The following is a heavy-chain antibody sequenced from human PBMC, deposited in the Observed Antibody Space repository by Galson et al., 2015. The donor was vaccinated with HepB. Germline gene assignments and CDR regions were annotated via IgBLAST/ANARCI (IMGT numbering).Heavy chain of an antibody. CDR1: GFTFSNYG. V-gene: IGHV3-30*18. Sequence: SLRLSCAASGFTFSNYGIHWVRQAPGKGLEWVAVISYDGSNKYYADSVKGRFTISRDNSKNTLSLQMNSPRVEDTAVYYCAKDTYGYRPSYYFDYWGQGTLVTVSS. CDR2: ISYDGSNK. J-gene: IGHJ4*02. CDR3: AKDTYGYRPSYYFDY. D-gene: IGHD5-24*01.